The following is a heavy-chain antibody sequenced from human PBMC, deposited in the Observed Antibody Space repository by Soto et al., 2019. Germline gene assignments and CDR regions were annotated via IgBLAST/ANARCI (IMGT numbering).Heavy chain of an antibody. CDR1: GYTFTSYA. CDR3: ARSIGVVTALDY. J-gene: IGHJ4*02. CDR2: INAGNGNT. V-gene: IGHV1-3*01. Sequence: ASVKVSCKASGYTFTSYAMHWVRQAPGQRLEWMGWINAGNGNTKYSQKLQGRVTITRDTSASTAYMKLSSLRSEDTAVYYCARSIGVVTALDYWGQGPLVTVPS. D-gene: IGHD2-21*02.